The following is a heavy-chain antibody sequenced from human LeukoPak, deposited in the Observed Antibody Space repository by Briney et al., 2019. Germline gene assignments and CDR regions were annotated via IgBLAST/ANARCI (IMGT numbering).Heavy chain of an antibody. D-gene: IGHD3-22*01. CDR2: IKQDGSEK. V-gene: IGHV3-7*01. Sequence: GGSLRLSCTASGFTFSSYWMNWVRQAPGKGLEWVANIKQDGSEKKYVDSVKGRFTISRDNAKNSLYLQVNSLRAEDTAVYYCARVYGVYYDSTGYYSGWGQGTLVTVSS. CDR1: GFTFSSYW. J-gene: IGHJ4*02. CDR3: ARVYGVYYDSTGYYSG.